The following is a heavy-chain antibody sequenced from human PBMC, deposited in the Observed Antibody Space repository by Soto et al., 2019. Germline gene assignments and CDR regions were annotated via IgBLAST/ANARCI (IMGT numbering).Heavy chain of an antibody. D-gene: IGHD3-3*01. J-gene: IGHJ6*02. CDR3: ARDASYYSLWSGYYPSRNGMDV. CDR1: GFTFSSFG. V-gene: IGHV3-33*01. Sequence: QVQVVESGGGVVQPGRSLRLSCAASGFTFSSFGMHWVRQAPGKGLEWVSLIWYDGSKKSYGDSVKGRFTISRDNSRNTVYLQMNSLRVDDTAVYYCARDASYYSLWSGYYPSRNGMDVWGQGTTVTVS. CDR2: IWYDGSKK.